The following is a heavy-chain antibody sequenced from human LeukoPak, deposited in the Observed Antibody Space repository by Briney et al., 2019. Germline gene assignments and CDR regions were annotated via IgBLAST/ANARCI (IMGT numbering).Heavy chain of an antibody. CDR3: ARGMQLWYTDY. Sequence: KSGGSLRLSCAASGFTFSSYTMNWVRQAPGKGLEWVSSISSSSSYIYYADSVKGRFTISRDSAKNSLYLQMNSLRAEDTAVYYCARGMQLWYTDYWGQGTLVTVSS. CDR1: GFTFSSYT. J-gene: IGHJ4*02. D-gene: IGHD5-18*01. V-gene: IGHV3-21*01. CDR2: ISSSSSYI.